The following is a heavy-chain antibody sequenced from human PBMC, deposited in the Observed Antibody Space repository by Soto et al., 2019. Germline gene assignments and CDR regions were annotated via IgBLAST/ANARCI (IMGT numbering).Heavy chain of an antibody. D-gene: IGHD3-10*01. CDR1: GGTFSSYA. CDR3: ARSRFNMGRRVHYYFGMDV. Sequence: QVQLVQSGAEVKKPGSSVKVSCKASGGTFSSYAISWVRQAPGQGLEWMGGIIPIFGTANHAQKFQGRVTITADESANKAYMELSSLRSDDTAVYYCARSRFNMGRRVHYYFGMDVWGQGTTLTVSS. J-gene: IGHJ6*01. V-gene: IGHV1-69*12. CDR2: IIPIFGTA.